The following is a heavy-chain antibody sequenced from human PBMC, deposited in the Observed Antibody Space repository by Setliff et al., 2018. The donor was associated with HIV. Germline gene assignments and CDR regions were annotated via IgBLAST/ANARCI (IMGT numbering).Heavy chain of an antibody. V-gene: IGHV4-38-2*01. J-gene: IGHJ6*02. CDR2: IYISGST. CDR3: ARRSIVGSTRGYYYYALDV. CDR1: GYSISSGYY. Sequence: SETLSLTCAVSGYSISSGYYWAWIRQPPGKGLEWIGFIYISGSTMYNPSLKSRVTMSLDTSKNQVSLKLTSVTAADTAVYYCARRSIVGSTRGYYYYALDVWGQGTTVTVSS. D-gene: IGHD1-26*01.